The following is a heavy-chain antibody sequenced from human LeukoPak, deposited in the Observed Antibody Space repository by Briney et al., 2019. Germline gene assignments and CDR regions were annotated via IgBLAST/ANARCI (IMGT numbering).Heavy chain of an antibody. D-gene: IGHD6-13*01. CDR3: ATCPYSSSWCHFDS. CDR2: IYDSGST. V-gene: IGHV4-31*03. CDR1: RGSSSSGGYY. Sequence: SETLSLTCTVSRGSSSSGGYYWRWIRQHPGKGLEWIAYIYDSGSTYYNPSLKSRVNISLDMSEDQFSLKLSSVTAADTAVYYCATCPYSSSWCHFDSWGQGTLVTVSS. J-gene: IGHJ4*02.